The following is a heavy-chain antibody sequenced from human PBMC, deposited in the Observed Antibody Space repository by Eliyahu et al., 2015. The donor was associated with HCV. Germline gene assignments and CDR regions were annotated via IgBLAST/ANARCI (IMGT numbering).Heavy chain of an antibody. CDR2: ISWNSGSI. D-gene: IGHD2-2*01. CDR1: GFTFDDYA. CDR3: AKALNPSRDQLIDY. Sequence: EVQLVESGGGLVQPGRSLRLSCAASGFTFDDYAMHWVRQAPGKGLGWVSGISWNSGSIGYADSVKGRFTISRDNAKNSLYLQMNSLRAEDTALYYCAKALNPSRDQLIDYWGQGTLVTVSS. J-gene: IGHJ4*02. V-gene: IGHV3-9*01.